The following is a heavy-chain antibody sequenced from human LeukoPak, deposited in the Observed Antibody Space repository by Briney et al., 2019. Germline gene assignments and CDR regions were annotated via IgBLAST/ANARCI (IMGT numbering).Heavy chain of an antibody. CDR2: INHSGST. V-gene: IGHV4-34*01. CDR1: CRSFRGYY. J-gene: IGHJ5*02. CDR3: EKNDWWVGGGFDP. Sequence: SETLSLTCALYCRSFRGYYWSWIRQPPGKGLEWIGEINHSGSTNYNPSLKSRVTISVDTSKNQFSLKLSSVTAADTAVYYCEKNDWWVGGGFDPWGQGTLVTVSS. D-gene: IGHD3-16*01.